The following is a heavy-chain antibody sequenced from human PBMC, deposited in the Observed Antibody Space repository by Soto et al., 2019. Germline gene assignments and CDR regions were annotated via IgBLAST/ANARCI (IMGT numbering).Heavy chain of an antibody. Sequence: QLGGPLRLSCAASGFTFSSYSMNWVRQAPGKGLEWVSYISSSSSTIYYEDSVKGRFTNSRDNAKNSLYLQMNSLRDEDAAVYYCAREIGGRYSSSWYFDYWGQGTLVTVSS. CDR1: GFTFSSYS. CDR2: ISSSSSTI. CDR3: AREIGGRYSSSWYFDY. D-gene: IGHD6-13*01. V-gene: IGHV3-48*02. J-gene: IGHJ4*02.